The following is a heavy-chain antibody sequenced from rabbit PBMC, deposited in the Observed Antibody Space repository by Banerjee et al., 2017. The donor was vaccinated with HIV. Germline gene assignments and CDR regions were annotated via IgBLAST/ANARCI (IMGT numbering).Heavy chain of an antibody. D-gene: IGHD4-1*01. J-gene: IGHJ3*01. CDR1: GVSFSSNYY. CDR2: IDTGSSGFT. Sequence: QSLEESGGDLVKPGASLTLTCTASGVSFSSNYYMCWVRQAPGKGLEWIACIDTGSSGFTYFASWAKGRFTISKTSSTTVTLQVTSLTAADTATYFCARDLTDVIGWNFGWWGQGTLVTVS. CDR3: ARDLTDVIGWNFGW. V-gene: IGHV1S40*01.